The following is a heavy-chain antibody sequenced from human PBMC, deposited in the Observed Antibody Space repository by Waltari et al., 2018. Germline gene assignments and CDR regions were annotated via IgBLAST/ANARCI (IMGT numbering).Heavy chain of an antibody. D-gene: IGHD5-12*01. J-gene: IGHJ3*01. CDR2: VSYNGAT. Sequence: QLQLQESGPALLKPSETLSLPCSVSGGSIIPDRHYWGWIRQPPGQGLEWIGTVSYNGATYSSPSLKSRVTLSRDTSKNQLSLTLGSVTATDTAVYYCATYIGASIGTAAFDVWGQGTLVSVSS. CDR1: GGSIIPDRHY. CDR3: ATYIGASIGTAAFDV. V-gene: IGHV4-39*01.